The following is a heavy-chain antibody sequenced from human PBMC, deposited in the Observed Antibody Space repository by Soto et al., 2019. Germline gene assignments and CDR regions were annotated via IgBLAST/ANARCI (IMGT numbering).Heavy chain of an antibody. J-gene: IGHJ6*02. CDR1: GGSISSGDYY. Sequence: SETLSLTCXVSGGSISSGDYYWSWIRQPPGKGLEWIGYIYYSGSTYYNPSLKSRVTISVDTSKNQFSLKLSSVTAADTAVYYCARVLYSSGYYYYYYGMDVWGQGTTVTVSS. CDR3: ARVLYSSGYYYYYYGMDV. D-gene: IGHD3-22*01. CDR2: IYYSGST. V-gene: IGHV4-30-4*01.